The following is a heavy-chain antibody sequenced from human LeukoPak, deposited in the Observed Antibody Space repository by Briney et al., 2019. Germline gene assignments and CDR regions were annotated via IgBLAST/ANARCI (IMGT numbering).Heavy chain of an antibody. V-gene: IGHV4-39*07. D-gene: IGHD5-24*01. J-gene: IGHJ4*02. CDR1: GGSISSGDYY. Sequence: PSETLSLTCTVSGGSISSGDYYWGWIRQPPGKGLEWIGSIYYRGSTYYNPSLRSRVTLSVDTSKNQFSLKLSSVTAADTAVYYCARDGYTIASYFDYWGQGALVTVSS. CDR2: IYYRGST. CDR3: ARDGYTIASYFDY.